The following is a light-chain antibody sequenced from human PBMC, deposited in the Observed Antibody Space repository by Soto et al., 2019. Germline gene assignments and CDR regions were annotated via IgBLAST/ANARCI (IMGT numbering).Light chain of an antibody. Sequence: EIVMTQSPATLSVSPGERVTLSCRASQSVYSNLAWYQQKPWQAPRLLIHGASTRATAIPDRFSGSGSGAEFTLTISSLQSEDFAVYYCQQYSKWPPAFGQGTKVEIK. J-gene: IGKJ1*01. V-gene: IGKV3D-15*01. CDR2: GAS. CDR3: QQYSKWPPA. CDR1: QSVYSN.